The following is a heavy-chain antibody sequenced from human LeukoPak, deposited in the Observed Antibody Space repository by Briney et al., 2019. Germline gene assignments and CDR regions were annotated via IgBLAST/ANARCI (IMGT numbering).Heavy chain of an antibody. J-gene: IGHJ6*03. D-gene: IGHD6-19*01. V-gene: IGHV4-61*02. CDR3: ARVRDSSGWPHYMDV. CDR1: GGSISSGSYY. CDR2: IYTSGST. Sequence: SETLSLTCTVSGGSISSGSYYWSWIRRPAGRGLEWIGRIYTSGSTNYNPSLKSRVTISVDTSKNQFSLKLSSVTAADTAVYYCARVRDSSGWPHYMDVWGKGTTVTISS.